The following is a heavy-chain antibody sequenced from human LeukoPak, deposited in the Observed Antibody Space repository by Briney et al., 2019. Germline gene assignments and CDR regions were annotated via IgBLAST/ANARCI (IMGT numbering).Heavy chain of an antibody. Sequence: GGSLRLSCAASGFTFSSYSMNWVRQAPGKGLEWVSSISSSSSYIYYADSVKGRFTISRDNAQNPLYLQMNSLRAEDTAVYYCARGSSSRWFDPWGQGTLVTVSS. J-gene: IGHJ5*02. CDR1: GFTFSSYS. CDR3: ARGSSSRWFDP. V-gene: IGHV3-21*01. D-gene: IGHD6-6*01. CDR2: ISSSSSYI.